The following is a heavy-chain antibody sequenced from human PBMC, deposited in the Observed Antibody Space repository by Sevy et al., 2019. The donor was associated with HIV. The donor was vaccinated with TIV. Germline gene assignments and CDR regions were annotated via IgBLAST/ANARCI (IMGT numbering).Heavy chain of an antibody. Sequence: GGSLRLSCAASGFTFSSYAMHWVRQAPGKGLEWVAVISYDGSNKYYADSVKGRFTISRDNSKNTLYLQMNSLRAEDTAVDYCCSGYRPRGGMDVWGQGTTVTVSS. CDR3: CSGYRPRGGMDV. CDR1: GFTFSSYA. V-gene: IGHV3-30-3*01. D-gene: IGHD6-13*01. CDR2: ISYDGSNK. J-gene: IGHJ6*02.